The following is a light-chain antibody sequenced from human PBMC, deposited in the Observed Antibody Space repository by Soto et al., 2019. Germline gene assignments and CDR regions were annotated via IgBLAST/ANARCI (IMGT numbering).Light chain of an antibody. CDR2: LEGSGSY. CDR3: QSYDSSAVV. V-gene: IGLV4-60*03. Sequence: QAVLTQSSSASASLGSSVKLTCTLSSGHSSYIIAWHQQQPGKAPRYLMKLEGSGSYNKGSGVPDRFSGSSSGADRYLTISNLQSEDEADYYCQSYDSSAVVFGGGTKLTVL. J-gene: IGLJ2*01. CDR1: SGHSSYI.